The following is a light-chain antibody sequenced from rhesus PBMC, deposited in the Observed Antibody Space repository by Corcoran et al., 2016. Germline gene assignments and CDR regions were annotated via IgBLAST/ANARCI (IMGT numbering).Light chain of an antibody. CDR2: NKK. CDR3: QHYDNLPYT. CDR1: QGIRHY. Sequence: DIQMTQSPSSLSASVGDRVTITCRASQGIRHYLNWYQQKPGKAPKHQASNKKLLESGDPSRFIGSGSGTDCTHTISSLQPDDFATYFCQHYDNLPYTFGGGTKVDIK. J-gene: IGKJ4*01. V-gene: IGKV1-32*01.